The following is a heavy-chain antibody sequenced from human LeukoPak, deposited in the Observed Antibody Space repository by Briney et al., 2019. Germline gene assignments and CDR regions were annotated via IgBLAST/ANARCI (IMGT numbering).Heavy chain of an antibody. D-gene: IGHD1-14*01. CDR3: AGGEPYVY. V-gene: IGHV3-33*01. CDR1: VFTFTTYC. J-gene: IGHJ4*02. Sequence: PGMSLRLSCAASVFTFTTYCMHWVRQAPCKGLEWVAIIWYDGSNKYYADSVRGRFTISRDNSKNTLYLQMNSLRVEDTAMYYCAGGEPYVYWGQGTLVTVSS. CDR2: IWYDGSNK.